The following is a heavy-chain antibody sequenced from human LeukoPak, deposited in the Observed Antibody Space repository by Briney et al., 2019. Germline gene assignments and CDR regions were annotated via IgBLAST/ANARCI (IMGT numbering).Heavy chain of an antibody. D-gene: IGHD6-19*01. Sequence: ESLKISCKGSGHTFTNNWIAWVRQMPGKGLEWMGSIYPGDSNIRYNPAFQRQVTISADKSISTAYLQWSSLKASDTAMYYCARNLITVAALSPFDYWGQGSLVTVSS. V-gene: IGHV5-51*01. CDR2: IYPGDSNI. CDR1: GHTFTNNW. J-gene: IGHJ4*02. CDR3: ARNLITVAALSPFDY.